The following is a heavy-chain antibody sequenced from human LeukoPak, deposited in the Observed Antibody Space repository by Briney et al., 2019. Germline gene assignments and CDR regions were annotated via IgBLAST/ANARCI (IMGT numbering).Heavy chain of an antibody. CDR1: GGSISSGDYY. Sequence: SETLSLTCTVSGGSISSGDYYWSWIRQPPGKGLEWIGYIYYSGSTYYNPSLKSRVTISVDTSKNQFSLKLSSMTAADTAVYYCARERSVPAAILPGSDYGMDVWGQGTTVTVSS. V-gene: IGHV4-30-4*01. CDR2: IYYSGST. CDR3: ARERSVPAAILPGSDYGMDV. J-gene: IGHJ6*02. D-gene: IGHD2-2*02.